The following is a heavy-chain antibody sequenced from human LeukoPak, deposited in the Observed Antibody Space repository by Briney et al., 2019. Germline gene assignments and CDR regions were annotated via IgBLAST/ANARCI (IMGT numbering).Heavy chain of an antibody. CDR1: AYTFTGYY. D-gene: IGHD2-15*01. CDR2: INADSGAT. V-gene: IGHV1-2*02. Sequence: GTSVRVCCETSAYTFTGYYLHWVRQAPGQGLEWMGWINADSGATNYAQNFQGRVTMTRDTSITTAYMELSGLTSDDTAVYFCAREGYCRGGSFVFYDYWGQGTLVTVSS. J-gene: IGHJ4*02. CDR3: AREGYCRGGSFVFYDY.